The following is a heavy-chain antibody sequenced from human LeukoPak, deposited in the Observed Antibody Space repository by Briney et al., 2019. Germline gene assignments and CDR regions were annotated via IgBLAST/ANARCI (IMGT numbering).Heavy chain of an antibody. Sequence: GGSLRLSCAASGFTFSSNWMYWVRQAPGKGLVWVSRINGDGSSTSYADSVKGRFTISRDNAKNTLYLQMNSLRAEDTAVYYCTSLTVAAGNDYWGQGTLVTVSS. J-gene: IGHJ4*02. CDR3: TSLTVAAGNDY. V-gene: IGHV3-74*01. D-gene: IGHD6-19*01. CDR1: GFTFSSNW. CDR2: INGDGSST.